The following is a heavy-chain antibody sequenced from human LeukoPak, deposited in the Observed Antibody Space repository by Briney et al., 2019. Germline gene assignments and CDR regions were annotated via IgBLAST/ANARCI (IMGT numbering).Heavy chain of an antibody. CDR3: AREWTIRGFDP. Sequence: SQTLSLTCTVSGGSIRSGSYYWRWIRQPAGKGLEWIGRIYTSGSTNYNPSLKSRVTISVDTSKNQFSLKLSSVTAADPAVYYCAREWTIRGFDPWGQGTLVTVSS. CDR2: IYTSGST. J-gene: IGHJ5*02. D-gene: IGHD3-10*01. V-gene: IGHV4-61*02. CDR1: GGSIRSGSYY.